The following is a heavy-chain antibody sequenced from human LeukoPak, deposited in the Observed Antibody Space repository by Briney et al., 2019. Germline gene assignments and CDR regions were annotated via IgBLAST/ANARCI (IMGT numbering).Heavy chain of an antibody. CDR2: ISWNSGSI. J-gene: IGHJ4*02. Sequence: PGRSLRLSCAASGFTFDDYAMHWVRHAPGKGLEWVSGISWNSGSIGYADSVKGRFTISRDNAKNSLYLQMNSLRAEDTAVYYCARDSPQSRLYYYDSSGYSAIFDYWGQGTLVTVSS. V-gene: IGHV3-9*01. CDR1: GFTFDDYA. D-gene: IGHD3-22*01. CDR3: ARDSPQSRLYYYDSSGYSAIFDY.